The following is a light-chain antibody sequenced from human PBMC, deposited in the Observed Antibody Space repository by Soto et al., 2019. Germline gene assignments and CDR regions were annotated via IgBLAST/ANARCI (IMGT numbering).Light chain of an antibody. V-gene: IGLV2-23*01. J-gene: IGLJ1*01. CDR3: CSYAGSSTDV. CDR1: SSDVGRYNI. Sequence: QSVLTQPASVSGSPGQSITISCTGTSSDVGRYNIVSWYQQYPGKAPKLMIYEGSKRPSGVSNRFSGSKSGNTASLTISGLQAEDEADYYCCSYAGSSTDVFGTGTKVTVL. CDR2: EGS.